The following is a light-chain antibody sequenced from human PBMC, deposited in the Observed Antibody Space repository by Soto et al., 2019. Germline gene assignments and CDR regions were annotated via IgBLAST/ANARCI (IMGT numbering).Light chain of an antibody. CDR3: MQALHTPWT. CDR2: LGS. CDR1: QSLLHTNGYKY. V-gene: IGKV2-28*01. Sequence: ETVMTQSPLSLPVSPGEPASISCRPSQSLLHTNGYKYMDWYVQKPGQSPQLLLYLGSNRASGVPDRFSGSESGTDFTLKISRVEAEDVGVYYCMQALHTPWTFGQGTKVEIK. J-gene: IGKJ1*01.